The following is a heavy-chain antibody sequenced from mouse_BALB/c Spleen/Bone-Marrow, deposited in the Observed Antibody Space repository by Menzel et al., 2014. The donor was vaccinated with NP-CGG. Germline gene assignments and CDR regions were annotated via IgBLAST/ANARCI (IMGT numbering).Heavy chain of an antibody. V-gene: IGHV1-69*02. D-gene: IGHD1-1*01. J-gene: IGHJ4*01. CDR2: IYPSDSYT. Sequence: QVQLQQSGAELVRPGASVKLSCKASGYTFTNNWTNWVKQRPGQGLERIGNIYPSDSYTNYNQKFKDKATLTVDKSSSTAYMQLSSPTSEDSAVYYCTRGSSYVGYAMDYWGQGTSVTVSS. CDR3: TRGSSYVGYAMDY. CDR1: GYTFTNNW.